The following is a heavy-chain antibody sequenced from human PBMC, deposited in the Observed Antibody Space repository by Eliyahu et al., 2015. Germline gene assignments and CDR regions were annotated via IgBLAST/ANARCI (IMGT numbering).Heavy chain of an antibody. CDR2: IKSRGDGGTT. CDR1: KFXFSNAW. D-gene: IGHD6-19*01. V-gene: IGHV3-15*01. Sequence: EVQLVESGGGLVKPGGSLRLSCTASKFXFSNAWXTWVRQAPGRGLGWVAHIKSRGDGGTTHYAAPVRGRFTISRDDSKNTLYLQMNSLKIEDTALYYCMTHPWSSGWKWDGMDVWGQGTTVTVSS. J-gene: IGHJ6*02. CDR3: MTHPWSSGWKWDGMDV.